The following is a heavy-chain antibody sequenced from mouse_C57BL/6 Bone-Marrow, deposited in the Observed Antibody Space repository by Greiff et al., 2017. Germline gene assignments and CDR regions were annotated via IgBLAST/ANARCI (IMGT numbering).Heavy chain of an antibody. CDR2: IRSKSNNYAT. V-gene: IGHV10-1*01. CDR3: VRGLSNWDLYWYVDV. J-gene: IGHJ1*03. CDR1: GFSFNTYA. Sequence: EVKLMESGGGLVQPKGSLKLSCAASGFSFNTYAMNWVRQAPGKGLEWVARIRSKSNNYATYYADSVKDRFTISRDDSESMLYLQMNNLKTEDTAMYYCVRGLSNWDLYWYVDVWGTGTTVTVSS. D-gene: IGHD4-1*01.